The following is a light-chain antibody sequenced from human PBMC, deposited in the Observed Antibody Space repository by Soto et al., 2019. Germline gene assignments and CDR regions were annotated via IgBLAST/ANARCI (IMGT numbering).Light chain of an antibody. CDR2: DVS. CDR3: CSYAGSYTYV. Sequence: QSALTQPPSASGSPGQSVTISCTGTSSDVDGYNYVSWYQQHPGKAPKLMIYDVSKRPSGVPDRFSGSKSGNTASLTVSGLQAEDEADYYCCSYAGSYTYVFGTGTKVTV. CDR1: SSDVDGYNY. V-gene: IGLV2-8*01. J-gene: IGLJ1*01.